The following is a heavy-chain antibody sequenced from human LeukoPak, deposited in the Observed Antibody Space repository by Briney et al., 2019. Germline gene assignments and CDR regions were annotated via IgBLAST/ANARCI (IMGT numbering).Heavy chain of an antibody. CDR3: ARAHGYYYYYMDV. Sequence: GGSLRLSCAASGFTFSSYSMNWVRQPPGKGLEWVSSISISSSYIYYADSVKGRFTISRENAKNSLYLQMNSLRAEDTAVYYCARAHGYYYYYMDVWGKGTTVSVSS. J-gene: IGHJ6*03. CDR2: ISISSSYI. V-gene: IGHV3-21*01. CDR1: GFTFSSYS.